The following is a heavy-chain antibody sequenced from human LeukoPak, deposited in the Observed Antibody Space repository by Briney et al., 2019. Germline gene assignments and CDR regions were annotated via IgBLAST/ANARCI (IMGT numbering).Heavy chain of an antibody. CDR1: GFTFSSYW. CDR3: ARGVPGGWYFDL. D-gene: IGHD3-16*01. V-gene: IGHV3-74*01. Sequence: GGSLRLSCAASGFTFSSYWMSRVRQAPGKGLVWVSRINGDGTRTNYADSVKGRFAISRDNAENTVNLQIYSLKAEDTAVYYCARGVPGGWYFDLWGRATLVTVSS. J-gene: IGHJ2*01. CDR2: INGDGTRT.